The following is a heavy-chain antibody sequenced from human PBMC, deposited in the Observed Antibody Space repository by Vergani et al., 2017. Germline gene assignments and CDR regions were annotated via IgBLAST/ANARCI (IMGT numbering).Heavy chain of an antibody. CDR2: IYYSGST. J-gene: IGHJ3*02. D-gene: IGHD2-2*01. V-gene: IGHV4-31*03. Sequence: QVQLQESGPGLVQPSQTLSLTCTVSGGSISSGGYYWSWIRQHPGEGLEWIGYIYYSGSTYYNPSLKSRVTISVDTSKNQFSLKLSSVTAADTAVYYCAREASTVPALPGAFDIWGQGTMVTVSS. CDR3: AREASTVPALPGAFDI. CDR1: GGSISSGGYY.